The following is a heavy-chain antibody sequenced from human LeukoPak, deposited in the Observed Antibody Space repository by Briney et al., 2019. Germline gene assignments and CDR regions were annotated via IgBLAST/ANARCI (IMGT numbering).Heavy chain of an antibody. CDR2: INAGNGNT. Sequence: GASVKVSCKASGYTFTSYAMHWVRQAPGQRLEWMGWINAGNGNTKYSQKFQGRVTITRDTSASTAYMELSSLRSEDTAVYYCARGQRMITFGGVIADAFDIWGQGTMVTVSS. D-gene: IGHD3-16*02. CDR1: GYTFTSYA. V-gene: IGHV1-3*01. CDR3: ARGQRMITFGGVIADAFDI. J-gene: IGHJ3*02.